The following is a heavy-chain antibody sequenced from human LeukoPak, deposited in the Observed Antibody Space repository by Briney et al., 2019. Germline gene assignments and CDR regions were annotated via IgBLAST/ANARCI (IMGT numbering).Heavy chain of an antibody. CDR1: GGSISSGDYY. CDR3: ARVGYRSAPYAFDI. Sequence: SETLSLTCTVSGGSISSGDYYWSWIRQPPGKGLEWIGYIYYSGSTYYNPSLKSRVTISVDTSKNQFSLKLSSVTAADTAVYYCARVGYRSAPYAFDIWGQGTMVTVSS. CDR2: IYYSGST. V-gene: IGHV4-30-4*08. J-gene: IGHJ3*02. D-gene: IGHD6-25*01.